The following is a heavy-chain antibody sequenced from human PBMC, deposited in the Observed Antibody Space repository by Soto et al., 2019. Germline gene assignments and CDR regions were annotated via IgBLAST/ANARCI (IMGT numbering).Heavy chain of an antibody. CDR1: GFTFSSYA. CDR2: ISGSGGST. Sequence: GGSVRLSCAASGFTFSSYAVSWVRQAPRKGLEWVSAISGSGGSTYYADSVKGRFTISRDNSKNTLYLQMNSLRAEDTAVYYCAKFTFHSSSWKPSYYYYGMDVWGQGTTVTVSS. J-gene: IGHJ6*02. V-gene: IGHV3-23*01. D-gene: IGHD6-13*01. CDR3: AKFTFHSSSWKPSYYYYGMDV.